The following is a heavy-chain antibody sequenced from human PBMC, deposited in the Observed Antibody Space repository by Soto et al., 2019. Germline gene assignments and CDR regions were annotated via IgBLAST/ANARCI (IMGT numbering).Heavy chain of an antibody. D-gene: IGHD6-13*01. CDR1: GFTFSDYS. Sequence: GGSLRLSCAASGFTFSDYSMSGIRQAPGRGLEWVSYIGPSGTTIYYADSVKGRFTISRDNAKNSLLLQMNTLRAEDTAVYYCARGSSWYPYWGQGSLVTVSS. J-gene: IGHJ4*02. CDR3: ARGSSWYPY. CDR2: IGPSGTTI. V-gene: IGHV3-11*01.